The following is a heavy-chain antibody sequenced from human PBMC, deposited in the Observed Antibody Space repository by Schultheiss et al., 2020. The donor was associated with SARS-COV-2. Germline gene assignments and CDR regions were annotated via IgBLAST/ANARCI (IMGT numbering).Heavy chain of an antibody. V-gene: IGHV4-34*01. CDR1: GGSFSGYY. D-gene: IGHD6-19*01. Sequence: GSLRLSCAVYGGSFSGYYWSWIRQPPGKGLEWIGEINHSGSTNYNPSLKSRVTISINTSKNQFSLKLSSVTAADTAVYYCARGTNSSGWYDYWGQGTLVTVSS. J-gene: IGHJ4*02. CDR3: ARGTNSSGWYDY. CDR2: INHSGST.